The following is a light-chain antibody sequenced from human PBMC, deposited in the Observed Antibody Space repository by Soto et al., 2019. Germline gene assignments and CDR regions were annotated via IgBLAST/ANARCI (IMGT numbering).Light chain of an antibody. CDR3: QQYGRSPLMYT. CDR1: QSITSNF. V-gene: IGKV3-20*01. Sequence: EIVLTQSPGTLSLSPGERATLSCRASQSITSNFLAWYQQKPGQAPRLLIYGASTRAAGVPDRFSGSGSGPEFTLTITRLEPEDFAVYYCQQYGRSPLMYTFGQGTKLGVK. J-gene: IGKJ2*01. CDR2: GAS.